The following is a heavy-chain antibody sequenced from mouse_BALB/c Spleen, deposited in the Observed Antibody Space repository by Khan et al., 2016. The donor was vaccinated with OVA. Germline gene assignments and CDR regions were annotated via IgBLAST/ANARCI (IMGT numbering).Heavy chain of an antibody. Sequence: QVQLKESGPGLVAPSQSLSITCTTSGFSLTNYGVHWVRQPPGKGLEWLVVIWSDGSTTYNSALKSRLTISKDNSKSQVFLKMNSLQTDDTAKYFSARQPYYHYNSMDYWGQGTSVTVSS. D-gene: IGHD2-10*01. CDR1: GFSLTNYG. CDR2: IWSDGST. CDR3: ARQPYYHYNSMDY. V-gene: IGHV2-6-1*01. J-gene: IGHJ4*01.